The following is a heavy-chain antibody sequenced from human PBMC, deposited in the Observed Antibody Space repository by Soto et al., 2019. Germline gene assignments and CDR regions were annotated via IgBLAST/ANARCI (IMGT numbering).Heavy chain of an antibody. J-gene: IGHJ5*02. CDR2: ITTSDDIT. CDR1: GFVFKDFA. V-gene: IGHV3-23*01. Sequence: EVQLFESGGGLVEPGESLRLSCAASGFVFKDFAMSWVRQAPGKGLEWVSTITTSDDITYSADSVRGRFTISRDNSANTLFLQMSSLRGDDTDTYDCTKGDSAGYFDPSAGYSTPDHWGQGTLVTVSS. CDR3: TKGDSAGYFDPSAGYSTPDH. D-gene: IGHD2-15*01.